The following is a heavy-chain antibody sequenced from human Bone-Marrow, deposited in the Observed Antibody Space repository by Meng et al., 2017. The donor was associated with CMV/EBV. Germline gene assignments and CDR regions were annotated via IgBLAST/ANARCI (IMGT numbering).Heavy chain of an antibody. J-gene: IGHJ3*02. CDR1: GFTFSSYA. Sequence: GESLKISCAASGFTFSSYAMHWVRQAPGKGLEWVAVISYDGSNKYYADSVKGRFTISRDNSKNTLYLQMISLRAEDTALYYCAKDISVAGANGAFDIWGQGTIVTVSS. V-gene: IGHV3-30-3*01. CDR3: AKDISVAGANGAFDI. CDR2: ISYDGSNK. D-gene: IGHD6-19*01.